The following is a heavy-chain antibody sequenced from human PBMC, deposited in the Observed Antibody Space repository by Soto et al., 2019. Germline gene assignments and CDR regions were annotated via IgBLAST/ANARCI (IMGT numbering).Heavy chain of an antibody. Sequence: GASVKVSCKASGYTFTNYAVHWVRQAPGQRLEWMGWINAGNGDTKYSQKFQGRVTITRDTFASTAYMELSRLRSEDTAVYYCARDSNYPSYYYYYYMDVWGKGTTVTV. CDR3: ARDSNYPSYYYYYYMDV. V-gene: IGHV1-3*01. J-gene: IGHJ6*03. CDR2: INAGNGDT. CDR1: GYTFTNYA. D-gene: IGHD4-4*01.